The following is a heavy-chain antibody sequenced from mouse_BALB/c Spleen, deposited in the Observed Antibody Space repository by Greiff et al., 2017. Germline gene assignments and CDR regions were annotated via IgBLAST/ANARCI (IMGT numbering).Heavy chain of an antibody. CDR2: IYPYNGGT. J-gene: IGHJ3*01. Sequence: VQLQQSGPELVKPGASVKISCKASGYTFTDYNMHWVKQSHGKSLEWIGYIYPYNGGTGYNQKFKSKATLTVDNSSSTAYMELRSLTSEDSAVYYCAIVPIYYDYDGGVPYWGQGTLVTVSA. CDR1: GYTFTDYN. D-gene: IGHD2-4*01. CDR3: AIVPIYYDYDGGVPY. V-gene: IGHV1S29*02.